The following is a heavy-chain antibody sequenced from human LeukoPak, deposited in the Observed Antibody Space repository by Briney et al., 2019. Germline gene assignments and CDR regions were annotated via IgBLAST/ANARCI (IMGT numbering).Heavy chain of an antibody. CDR1: GFTFSSNY. D-gene: IGHD2-15*01. CDR2: IYSGGST. CDR3: ARRYCSGGSCYFDY. V-gene: IGHV3-53*01. Sequence: GGSLRLSCAASGFTFSSNYMSWVRQAPGKGLEWVSVIYSGGSTYYADSVKGRFTISRDNSKNTLYLQMNSLRAEDTAVYYCARRYCSGGSCYFDYWGQGTLVTVSS. J-gene: IGHJ4*01.